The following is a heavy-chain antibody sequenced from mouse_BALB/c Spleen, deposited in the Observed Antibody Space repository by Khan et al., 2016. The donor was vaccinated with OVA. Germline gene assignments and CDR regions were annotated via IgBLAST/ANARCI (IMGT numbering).Heavy chain of an antibody. Sequence: VQLKQSGPELVKPGASVKMSCKASGYTFTSYVMHWVKHKPGLGLEWIGFIYPFNDDTKYNEKFKGKATLTSNKSSSTAYMEISSLASEDSALYYCGPVDTYYVWFAYWGQGTLVTVSA. D-gene: IGHD1-1*01. V-gene: IGHV1S136*01. J-gene: IGHJ3*01. CDR2: IYPFNDDT. CDR1: GYTFTSYV. CDR3: GPVDTYYVWFAY.